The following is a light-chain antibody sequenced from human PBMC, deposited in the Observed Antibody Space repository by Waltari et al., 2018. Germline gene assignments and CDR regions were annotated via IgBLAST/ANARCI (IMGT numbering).Light chain of an antibody. Sequence: QSALTQPASVSGSPGQSITISCTGTSRDVGSYNLVSWYQQYPGKAPKLIISEDSKRASGFPTRFSAAKSGNTSSLTISGLQAEDEGDYYCCSYAGDSTVIFGGGTKVTVL. V-gene: IGLV2-23*01. J-gene: IGLJ2*01. CDR2: EDS. CDR3: CSYAGDSTVI. CDR1: SRDVGSYNL.